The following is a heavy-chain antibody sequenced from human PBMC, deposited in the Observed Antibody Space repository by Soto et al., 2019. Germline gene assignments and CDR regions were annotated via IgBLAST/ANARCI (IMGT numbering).Heavy chain of an antibody. CDR1: GSSVRSYA. CDR2: ISYTAST. Sequence: PSETLSLTCSVSGSSVRSYAWSWIRQPPGKGLEWIGYISYTASTKYSPSLTSRVTISEDVSANEFSLRLRSVTAADTAVYYCAREEGVVTTGWFDFWGQGTVLTVSS. CDR3: AREEGVVTTGWFDF. D-gene: IGHD3-3*01. J-gene: IGHJ4*02. V-gene: IGHV4-59*02.